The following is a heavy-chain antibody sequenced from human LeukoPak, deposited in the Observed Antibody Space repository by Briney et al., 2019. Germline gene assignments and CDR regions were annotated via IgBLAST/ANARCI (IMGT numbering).Heavy chain of an antibody. V-gene: IGHV1-18*01. J-gene: IGHJ4*02. D-gene: IGHD3-22*01. CDR1: GYTFTSYG. CDR2: ISAYNGNT. CDR3: ARDWELYYYDSSGYSCDY. Sequence: ASVKVSCKASGYTFTSYGISWVRQAPGQGLEWMGWISAYNGNTNYAQKLQGRVTMTTDTSTSTAYMELSRLRSDDTAVYFCARDWELYYYDSSGYSCDYWGQGTLVTVSS.